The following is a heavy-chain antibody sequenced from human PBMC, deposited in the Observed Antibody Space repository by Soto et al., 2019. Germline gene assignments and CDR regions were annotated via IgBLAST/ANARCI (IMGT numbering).Heavy chain of an antibody. Sequence: SETLSLTCTVSGGSISSGGYYWSWIRQHPGKGLEWIGYIYYSGSTYYNPSLKSRVTIPVDTSKNQFSLKLSSVTAADTAVYYCARNRLPTSSDYWGQGTLVTVSS. V-gene: IGHV4-31*03. J-gene: IGHJ4*02. CDR2: IYYSGST. CDR3: ARNRLPTSSDY. CDR1: GGSISSGGYY. D-gene: IGHD2-15*01.